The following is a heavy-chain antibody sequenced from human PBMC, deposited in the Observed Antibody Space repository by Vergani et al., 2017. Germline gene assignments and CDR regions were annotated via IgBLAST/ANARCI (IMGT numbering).Heavy chain of an antibody. D-gene: IGHD3-16*01. CDR3: VRDVRVSLT. J-gene: IGHJ3*01. Sequence: EVQMVESGGGLVKPGGSLRLSCVASGFTFSHYSMNWVPQAPGKGLEWVSSISGNNDDVYYADSVKGRFTISRDTAKTSMYLYMSSLRAEDTAVYYCVRDVRVSLTWGQGILVAVSS. CDR2: ISGNNDDV. CDR1: GFTFSHYS. V-gene: IGHV3-21*01.